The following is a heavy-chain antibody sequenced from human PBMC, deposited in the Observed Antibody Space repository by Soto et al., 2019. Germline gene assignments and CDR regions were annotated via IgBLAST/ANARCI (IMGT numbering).Heavy chain of an antibody. CDR2: ISWNSGSI. Sequence: GGSLRLSCAASGFTFDDYAMHWVRQAPGKGLEWVSGISWNSGSIGYADSVKGRFTITRDNAKNSLYLQMNSLRAEDTALYYCAKARVVRGVIDGGFDYWGQGTLVTVSS. CDR3: AKARVVRGVIDGGFDY. V-gene: IGHV3-9*01. D-gene: IGHD3-10*01. CDR1: GFTFDDYA. J-gene: IGHJ4*02.